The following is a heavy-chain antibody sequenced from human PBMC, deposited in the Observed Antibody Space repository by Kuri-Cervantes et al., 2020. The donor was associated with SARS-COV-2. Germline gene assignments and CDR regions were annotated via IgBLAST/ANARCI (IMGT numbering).Heavy chain of an antibody. CDR2: IYHSGST. Sequence: ESLKISCADSGFTFSSYSMNWVRQAPGKGLEWIGSIYHSGSTYYNPSLKSRVTISVDTSKNQFSLKLSSGTAADTAVYYCARRLKDGPPDYWGQGTLVTVSS. V-gene: IGHV4-38-2*01. J-gene: IGHJ4*02. CDR1: GFTFSSYS. CDR3: ARRLKDGPPDY.